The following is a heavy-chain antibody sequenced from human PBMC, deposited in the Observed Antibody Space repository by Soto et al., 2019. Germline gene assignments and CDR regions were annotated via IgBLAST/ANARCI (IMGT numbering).Heavy chain of an antibody. D-gene: IGHD6-19*01. Sequence: QVQLVESGGGVVQPGRSLRLSCAASGFTFSSYAMHWVRQAPGKGLEWVAVISYDGSNKYYADSVKGRFTISRDNSRNTLYLQMNSLRAEDTAVYYCARGASYSSGWYRGYYYYYGMDVWGHGTTVTVSS. CDR3: ARGASYSSGWYRGYYYYYGMDV. J-gene: IGHJ6*02. V-gene: IGHV3-30-3*01. CDR1: GFTFSSYA. CDR2: ISYDGSNK.